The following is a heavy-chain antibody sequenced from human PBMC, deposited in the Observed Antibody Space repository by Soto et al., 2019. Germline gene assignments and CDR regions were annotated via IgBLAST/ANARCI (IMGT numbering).Heavy chain of an antibody. V-gene: IGHV4-30-2*01. Sequence: QLQLQESGSGLVKPSQTLSLTCAVSGGSISSGGYSRSWIRQPPGKGLEWIGYIYHSGSSYYNPSLKSRVTKSVDRSKNQFSRKLCSVTAAETAVYYCARVAEDNGYGMDVWGQGTTVSVSS. CDR2: IYHSGSS. J-gene: IGHJ6*02. CDR1: GGSISSGGYS. D-gene: IGHD2-15*01. CDR3: ARVAEDNGYGMDV.